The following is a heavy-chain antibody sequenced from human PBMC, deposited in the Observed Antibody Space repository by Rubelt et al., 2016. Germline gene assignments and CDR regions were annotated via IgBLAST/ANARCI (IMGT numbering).Heavy chain of an antibody. Sequence: QVQLVQSGAEVKKPGASVRVSCKASGYTFTNYYIHWIRQAPGQVLEWMGWSNPDSGGTKYAQKFQGRVTMTRDTSISTAYMELSRLRSDDTAVYYCAENFDYWGQGTLVTVSS. V-gene: IGHV1-2*02. CDR3: AENFDY. CDR2: SNPDSGGT. J-gene: IGHJ4*02. CDR1: GYTFTNYY.